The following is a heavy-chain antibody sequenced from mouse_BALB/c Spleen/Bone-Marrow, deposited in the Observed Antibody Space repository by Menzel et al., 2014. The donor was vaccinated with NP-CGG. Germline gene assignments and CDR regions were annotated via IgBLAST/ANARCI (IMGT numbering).Heavy chain of an antibody. CDR2: IWAGGTT. V-gene: IGHV2-9*02. Sequence: VKLQESGPGLVAPSQSLSITCTVSGFSLPRFGVHWVRQPPGKGLEWLGIIWAGGTTNYNSALMSRLSISKDNSKSQVFLKMNSLQTDDTAMYYCAGGDYDYAMDYWGQGTSVTVSS. CDR1: GFSLPRFG. D-gene: IGHD2-4*01. CDR3: AGGDYDYAMDY. J-gene: IGHJ4*01.